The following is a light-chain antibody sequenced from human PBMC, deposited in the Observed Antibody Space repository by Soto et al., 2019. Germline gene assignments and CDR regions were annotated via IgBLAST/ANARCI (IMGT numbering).Light chain of an antibody. V-gene: IGKV1-39*01. CDR1: QSISTH. CDR2: AAS. Sequence: DIQMTQSPSSLSASVGVRVTITCRASQSISTHLSWYQQTPGKAPKLLIYAASSLQSGVPSRFSGTGSGTDFTLTISSLQPEDFATYYCQRSYITPWTFGQGTKVDIK. CDR3: QRSYITPWT. J-gene: IGKJ1*01.